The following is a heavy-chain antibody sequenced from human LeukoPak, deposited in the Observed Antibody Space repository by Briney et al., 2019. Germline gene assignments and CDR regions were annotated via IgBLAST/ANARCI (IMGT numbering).Heavy chain of an antibody. V-gene: IGHV3-66*01. CDR3: VGGHWNTAVRFDY. J-gene: IGHJ4*02. CDR2: IYRAGNT. Sequence: GGSLRLSCGASGFSVTANYMNWVRQAPGKGLEWVSVIYRAGNTYYADSVKGRFTISRDNSKNTLYLQMNSLRAEDTAVYYCVGGHWNTAVRFDYWGQGPLVTVSS. D-gene: IGHD4-23*01. CDR1: GFSVTANY.